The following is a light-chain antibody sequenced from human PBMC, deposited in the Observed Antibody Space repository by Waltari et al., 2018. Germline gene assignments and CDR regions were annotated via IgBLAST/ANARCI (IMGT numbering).Light chain of an antibody. CDR3: QQTYSNFRT. CDR2: AAS. CDR1: QRISSY. V-gene: IGKV1-39*01. Sequence: DIQMTQSPSSLSASVGDSVTIACRASQRISSYLNWYQQKPGQAPKLLIYAASSLQSGVPSRFSGSGFGTDFTLTINSLQPEDVASYYCQQTYSNFRTFGQGTKVDVK. J-gene: IGKJ1*01.